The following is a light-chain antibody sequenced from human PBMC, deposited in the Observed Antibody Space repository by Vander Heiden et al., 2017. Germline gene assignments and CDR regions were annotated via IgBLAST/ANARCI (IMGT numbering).Light chain of an antibody. J-gene: IGLJ1*01. CDR2: EVS. CDR3: SSYTSSSTLYV. Sequence: YGSGSPGQSITISCTGTSSDVGGYNYVSWYQQHPGKAPKLMIYEVSNRPSGVSNRFSGSKSGNTASLTISGLQAEDEADYYCSSYTSSSTLYVFGTGTKVTVL. CDR1: SSDVGGYNY. V-gene: IGLV2-14*01.